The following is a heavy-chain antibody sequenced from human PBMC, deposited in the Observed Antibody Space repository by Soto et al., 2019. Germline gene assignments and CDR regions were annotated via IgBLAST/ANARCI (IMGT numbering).Heavy chain of an antibody. V-gene: IGHV1-2*02. D-gene: IGHD1-1*01. CDR2: IRPKSGET. J-gene: IGHJ4*02. Sequence: QVQLVQSGAEVEEPGASVKVSCKASGYNFNDYFMHWMRQAPGQGLAWMGWIRPKSGETKYEQKFQGRVTMTSDTSISTAYMQLTMVTSDDTAVYFCAAETGADTFDYWGQGTLVTVST. CDR1: GYNFNDYF. CDR3: AAETGADTFDY.